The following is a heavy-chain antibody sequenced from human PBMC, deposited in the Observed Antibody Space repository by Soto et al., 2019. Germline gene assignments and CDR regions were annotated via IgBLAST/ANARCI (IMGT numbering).Heavy chain of an antibody. D-gene: IGHD2-15*01. CDR1: GFTVSNEY. V-gene: IGHV3-66*01. J-gene: IGHJ6*04. Sequence: GGSLRVSCAASGFTVSNEYMSWVRQAPGKGLEWVSLIQSGGPTYYADSVKGRFTISRDTSENTVHLQMDSLRAEDTAVYYCARDDVLCDGGRCYGVPLYVWGKGTTVTVSS. CDR2: IQSGGPT. CDR3: ARDDVLCDGGRCYGVPLYV.